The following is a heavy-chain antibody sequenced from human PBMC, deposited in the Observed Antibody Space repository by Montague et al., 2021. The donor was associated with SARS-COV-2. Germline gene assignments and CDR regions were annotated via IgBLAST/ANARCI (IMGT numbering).Heavy chain of an antibody. CDR1: GGSSSGYY. Sequence: SETLSLTCAVYGGSSSGYYWSWICQPPGKGLEWIGEINHSGSTNYNPSLKSRVTISVDTSKNQFSLKLSSVTAADTAVYYCARTLHDYIWGSYRSPYWFDPWGQGTLVTVSS. D-gene: IGHD3-16*02. CDR2: INHSGST. J-gene: IGHJ5*02. CDR3: ARTLHDYIWGSYRSPYWFDP. V-gene: IGHV4-34*01.